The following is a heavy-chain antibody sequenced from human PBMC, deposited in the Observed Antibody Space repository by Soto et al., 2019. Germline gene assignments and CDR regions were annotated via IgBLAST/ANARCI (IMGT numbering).Heavy chain of an antibody. CDR1: GFTFDDYA. J-gene: IGHJ4*02. Sequence: GGSLRLSCAASGFTFDDYAMHWVRQAPGKSLEWVSGISWNSGSIGYADSVKGRFTISRDNAKNSLYLQMNSLRAEDTALYYCAKVTSSPGDYWGQGTLVTVSS. D-gene: IGHD2-2*01. CDR2: ISWNSGSI. V-gene: IGHV3-9*01. CDR3: AKVTSSPGDY.